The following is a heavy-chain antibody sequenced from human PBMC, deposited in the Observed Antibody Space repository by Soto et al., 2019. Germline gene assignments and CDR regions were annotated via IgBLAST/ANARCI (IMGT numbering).Heavy chain of an antibody. CDR1: GGSISSGGYS. D-gene: IGHD2-15*01. V-gene: IGHV4-30-2*01. J-gene: IGHJ4*02. Sequence: SETLSLTCAVSGGSISSGGYSWSCIRQPPGKGLEWIGYIYHSGSTYYNPSLKSRVTILVYRSKNQFSLKLSSVNAADTAVYYCARGQVVAAQHWGQGTLVTVSS. CDR3: ARGQVVAAQH. CDR2: IYHSGST.